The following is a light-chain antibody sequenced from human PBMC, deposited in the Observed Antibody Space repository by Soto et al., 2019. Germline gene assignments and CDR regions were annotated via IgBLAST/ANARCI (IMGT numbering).Light chain of an antibody. V-gene: IGLV2-14*01. Sequence: QSVLTQPASVSGSPGQSITISCTGTSSDVGGYNYVSWYQQYPGKAPKLMIYDVSNRPSGVSNRFSGSKSGNTASLTISGLQAEDEADYYCSSYTSSSTPFYVFGTGTKLTVL. CDR3: SSYTSSSTPFYV. CDR2: DVS. CDR1: SSDVGGYNY. J-gene: IGLJ1*01.